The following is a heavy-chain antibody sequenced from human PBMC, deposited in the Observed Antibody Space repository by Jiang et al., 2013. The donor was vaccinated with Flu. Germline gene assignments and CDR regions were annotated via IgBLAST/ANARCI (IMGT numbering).Heavy chain of an antibody. Sequence: VPGKGLEWMGRIDPRSSYTSYSPSLQGRVIMSVDHSISAAYLHWSSLKASDTANYYCARGGEGDCSSTSCYPYYYYGMDVWGQGTTVTVSS. J-gene: IGHJ6*02. V-gene: IGHV5-10-1*01. D-gene: IGHD2-2*01. CDR3: ARGGEGDCSSTSCYPYYYYGMDV. CDR2: IDPRSSYT.